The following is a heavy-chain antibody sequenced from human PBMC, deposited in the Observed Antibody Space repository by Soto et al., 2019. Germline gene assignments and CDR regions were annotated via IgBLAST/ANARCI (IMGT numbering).Heavy chain of an antibody. D-gene: IGHD3-22*01. CDR2: ISAYNGNT. CDR3: ARDWQYYYDSSGYSPNHDAFDI. J-gene: IGHJ3*02. CDR1: GYTFTSYG. Sequence: ASVKVSCKASGYTFTSYGISCVRQAPGQWLEWMGWISAYNGNTNYAQKLQGRVTMTTDTSTSTAYMELRSLRSDDTAVYYCARDWQYYYDSSGYSPNHDAFDIWGQGTMVTVSS. V-gene: IGHV1-18*01.